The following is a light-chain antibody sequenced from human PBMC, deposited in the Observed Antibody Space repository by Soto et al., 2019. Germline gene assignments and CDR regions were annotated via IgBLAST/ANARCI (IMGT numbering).Light chain of an antibody. V-gene: IGKV3-15*01. CDR1: QSVDGY. Sequence: VMTQTPATLSVSLGKSATLSCRASQSVDGYLAWYQQKPGQAPRLLIYGASTRATGVTARFRGGGSGTEFTLTISSLQSEDSAVYYCQQYHKWPPITFGQGTRLAIK. CDR3: QQYHKWPPIT. CDR2: GAS. J-gene: IGKJ5*01.